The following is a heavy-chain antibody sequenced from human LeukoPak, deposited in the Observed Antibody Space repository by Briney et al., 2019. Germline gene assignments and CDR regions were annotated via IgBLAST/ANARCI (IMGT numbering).Heavy chain of an antibody. CDR3: ATDGQSSGWYGFDY. Sequence: GGSLRLSCVASGFTFTTYSMNWVRLAPGKGLEWVASITSPVGHIYYADSLKGRITISRDNAKSSLYLQMNSLRAEDTAVYYCATDGQSSGWYGFDYWGQGTLVTVSS. CDR1: GFTFTTYS. CDR2: ITSPVGHI. J-gene: IGHJ4*02. D-gene: IGHD6-19*01. V-gene: IGHV3-21*01.